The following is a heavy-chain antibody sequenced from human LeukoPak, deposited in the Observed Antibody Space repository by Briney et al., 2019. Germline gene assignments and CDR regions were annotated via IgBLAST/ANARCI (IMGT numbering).Heavy chain of an antibody. CDR3: ARGVGAVGDY. V-gene: IGHV1-8*01. CDR1: GYTFTEND. Sequence: ASXTVSYKASGYTFTENDINWVRQAGGRGVEWMGWMNPGSGNSASAQRFQGRVTMTRDTSMNTAYMELSSLRSEDTAIYYCARGVGAVGDYWGQGTPVTVSS. D-gene: IGHD1-26*01. CDR2: MNPGSGNS. J-gene: IGHJ4*02.